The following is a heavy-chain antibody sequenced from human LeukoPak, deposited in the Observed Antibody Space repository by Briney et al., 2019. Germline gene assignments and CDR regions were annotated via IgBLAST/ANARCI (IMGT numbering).Heavy chain of an antibody. CDR3: AKGKRVDLSDFYMDV. Sequence: QAGGSLRLSCAASGFTFSSYAMSWVRQAPGKGLEWVSSISGIGYSTYYADSVKGRFTISRDNSKNTLYLQMNSLRAEDTAVYYCAKGKRVDLSDFYMDVWGKGTTVTVSS. D-gene: IGHD3-3*01. CDR1: GFTFSSYA. V-gene: IGHV3-23*01. CDR2: ISGIGYST. J-gene: IGHJ6*03.